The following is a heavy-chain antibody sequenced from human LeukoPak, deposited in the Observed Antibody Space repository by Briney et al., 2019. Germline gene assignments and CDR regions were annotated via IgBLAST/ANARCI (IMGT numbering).Heavy chain of an antibody. CDR2: IIPILGIA. Sequence: ASVKVSCKASGGTFISYAISWVRQAPGQGLEWMGRIIPILGIANYAQKFQGRVTITADKSTSTAYMELSSLRSEDTAVYYCARGLRAIDYGMDVWGQGTTVTVSS. V-gene: IGHV1-69*04. CDR3: ARGLRAIDYGMDV. CDR1: GGTFISYA. J-gene: IGHJ6*02.